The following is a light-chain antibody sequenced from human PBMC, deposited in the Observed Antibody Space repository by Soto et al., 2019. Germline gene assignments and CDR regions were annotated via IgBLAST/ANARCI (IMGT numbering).Light chain of an antibody. V-gene: IGKV3-20*01. CDR1: QSVRSS. J-gene: IGKJ5*01. Sequence: VMAQSPATLSVSPGETATLSCRATQSVRSSLAWYRQKPGQAPRLLIYDASRRATGTPDRFSGSGSGTDFTLTISRLEPEDSAVYYCQQFDDSVTFGQGTRLEIK. CDR3: QQFDDSVT. CDR2: DAS.